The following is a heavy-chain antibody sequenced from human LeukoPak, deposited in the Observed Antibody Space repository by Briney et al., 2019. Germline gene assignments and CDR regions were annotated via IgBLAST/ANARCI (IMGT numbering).Heavy chain of an antibody. Sequence: GGSLRLSCGDSGFTLSSYSMNWVRQAPGKGLEWVSYISSSSSTIYYADSVKGRFTISRDNAKNSLYLQMNSLRTEDTAVYYCARGVTALLDYWGQGTLVTVSS. J-gene: IGHJ4*02. CDR2: ISSSSSTI. CDR3: ARGVTALLDY. D-gene: IGHD5-18*01. CDR1: GFTLSSYS. V-gene: IGHV3-48*04.